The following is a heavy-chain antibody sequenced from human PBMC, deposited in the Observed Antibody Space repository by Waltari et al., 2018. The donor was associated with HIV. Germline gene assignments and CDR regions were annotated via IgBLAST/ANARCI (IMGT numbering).Heavy chain of an antibody. CDR3: SRDTFGEYDY. D-gene: IGHD3-10*01. CDR1: GFSVSSYW. J-gene: IGHJ4*02. CDR2: INIDGSRI. V-gene: IGHV3-74*01. Sequence: EVQLVQSGGGLIKPGGYLSLSCAASGFSVSSYWMHWVRQTPGKVLVWVSRINIDGSRIDYADSVRGRFTISRDSAKNTLSLQMNSLTEEDTAVYYCSRDTFGEYDYWGQGTLVTVSS.